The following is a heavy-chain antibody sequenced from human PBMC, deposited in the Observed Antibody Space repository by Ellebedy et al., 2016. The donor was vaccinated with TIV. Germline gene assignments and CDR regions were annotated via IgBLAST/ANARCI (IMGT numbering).Heavy chain of an antibody. Sequence: GESLKISCKGSGYSFSTFWVIWVRQRPGKGLESMGRIDPSASYTNYSPSFQGHVTMSADTSISTAYLEWRSLKASDTAIYYCARYSGSYGGYDYWGQGTLVTVSS. V-gene: IGHV5-10-1*01. CDR2: IDPSASYT. J-gene: IGHJ4*02. D-gene: IGHD1-26*01. CDR1: GYSFSTFW. CDR3: ARYSGSYGGYDY.